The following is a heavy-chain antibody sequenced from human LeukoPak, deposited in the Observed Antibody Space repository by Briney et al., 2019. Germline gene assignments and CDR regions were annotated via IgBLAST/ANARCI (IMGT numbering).Heavy chain of an antibody. CDR1: GFTCSGYA. CDR2: ISGSGDST. CDR3: AKASGSTWYRGWFDP. D-gene: IGHD6-13*01. J-gene: IGHJ5*02. Sequence: GGSLRLSCAASGFTCSGYAMNWVRQAPGKGLEWVSVISGSGDSTHYADSVKGRFTISTDNSKNTLYLQMNSLRAEDTAVYYCAKASGSTWYRGWFDPWGQGTLVTVSS. V-gene: IGHV3-23*01.